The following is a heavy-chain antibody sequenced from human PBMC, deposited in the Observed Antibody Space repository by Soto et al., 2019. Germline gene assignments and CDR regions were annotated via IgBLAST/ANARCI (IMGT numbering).Heavy chain of an antibody. Sequence: ASVKVSCKASGYTFTSYAMHWVRQAPGQRLELMGWINAGNGNTKYSQKFQGRVTITRDTSTRTAYMELRSLRSDDTAVYYCATTQWLVYYFDYWGQGTLVTVSS. D-gene: IGHD6-19*01. J-gene: IGHJ4*02. V-gene: IGHV1-3*01. CDR3: ATTQWLVYYFDY. CDR2: INAGNGNT. CDR1: GYTFTSYA.